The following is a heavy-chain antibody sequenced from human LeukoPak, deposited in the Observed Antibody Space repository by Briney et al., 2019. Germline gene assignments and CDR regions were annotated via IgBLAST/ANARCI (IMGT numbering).Heavy chain of an antibody. Sequence: PSETLSLTCTVSGGSIGSYYWSWIRQPPGKGLEWIGYIYYSGSTNYNPSLKSRVTISVDTSKNQFSLKLSSVTAADTAVYYCARVASYYDSSGYCDYWGQGTLVTVSS. J-gene: IGHJ4*02. CDR1: GGSIGSYY. V-gene: IGHV4-59*01. D-gene: IGHD3-22*01. CDR3: ARVASYYDSSGYCDY. CDR2: IYYSGST.